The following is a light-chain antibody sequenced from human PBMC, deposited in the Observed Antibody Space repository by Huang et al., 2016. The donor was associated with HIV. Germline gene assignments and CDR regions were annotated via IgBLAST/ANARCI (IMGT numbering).Light chain of an antibody. V-gene: IGKV3-15*01. Sequence: EIVMTQSPATLSVSPGERATLSCRASQSVGSTLAWYQQKPGQVPRLLFYTASTRATGVSDRFSGSGSGTEFTLTISSLQSEDLAVYYCQQYHNWPLTFGQGTRLEMK. CDR3: QQYHNWPLT. J-gene: IGKJ5*01. CDR1: QSVGST. CDR2: TAS.